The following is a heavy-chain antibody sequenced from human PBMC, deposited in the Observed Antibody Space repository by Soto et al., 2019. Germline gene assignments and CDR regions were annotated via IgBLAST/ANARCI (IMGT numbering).Heavy chain of an antibody. Sequence: PGESLKISCKGSGYSFTSYWIGWVRQMPGKGLEWMGIIYPGDSDTRYSPSFQGQVTISADKSISTAYLQWSSLKASDTAMYYCARLGIQLWSPYYFDYWGQGTLVTVSS. J-gene: IGHJ4*02. CDR3: ARLGIQLWSPYYFDY. V-gene: IGHV5-51*01. CDR2: IYPGDSDT. CDR1: GYSFTSYW. D-gene: IGHD5-18*01.